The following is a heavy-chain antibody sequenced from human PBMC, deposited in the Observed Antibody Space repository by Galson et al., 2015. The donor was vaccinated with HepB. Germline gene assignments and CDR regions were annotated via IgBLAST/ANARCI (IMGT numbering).Heavy chain of an antibody. CDR1: GFTFSSYA. CDR3: ARDRRRIAAAGTSDWFDP. Sequence: SLRLSCAASGFTFSSYAMHWVRQAPGKGLEWVAVISYDGSNKYYADSVKGRFTISRDNSKNTLYLQMNSLRAEDTAVYYCARDRRRIAAAGTSDWFDPGGQGTRATVSS. CDR2: ISYDGSNK. V-gene: IGHV3-30*04. J-gene: IGHJ5*02. D-gene: IGHD6-13*01.